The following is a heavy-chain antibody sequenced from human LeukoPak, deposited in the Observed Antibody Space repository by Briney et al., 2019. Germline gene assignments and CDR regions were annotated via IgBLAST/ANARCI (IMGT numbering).Heavy chain of an antibody. Sequence: PGGSLRLSCAASGFTFSSYSMNWVRQAPGKGLEWVSYISSSSISIYYADSVKGRFTISRDNAKNSLYLQMNSLRAEDTAAYYCARDLAVAGDFDYWGQGTLATVSS. CDR1: GFTFSSYS. D-gene: IGHD6-19*01. J-gene: IGHJ4*02. CDR2: ISSSSISI. V-gene: IGHV3-48*01. CDR3: ARDLAVAGDFDY.